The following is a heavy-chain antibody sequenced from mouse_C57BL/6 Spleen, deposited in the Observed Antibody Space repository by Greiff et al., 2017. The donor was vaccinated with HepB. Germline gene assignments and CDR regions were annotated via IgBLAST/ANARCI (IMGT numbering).Heavy chain of an antibody. D-gene: IGHD1-1*01. V-gene: IGHV1-42*01. J-gene: IGHJ2*01. Sequence: VQLKESGPELVKPGASVKISCKASGYSFTGYYMNWVKQSPEKSLEWIGEINPSTGGTTYNQKFKAKATLTVDKSSSTAYMQLKSLTSEDSAVYYCAREMAYGSSLDYWGQGTTLTVSS. CDR3: AREMAYGSSLDY. CDR1: GYSFTGYY. CDR2: INPSTGGT.